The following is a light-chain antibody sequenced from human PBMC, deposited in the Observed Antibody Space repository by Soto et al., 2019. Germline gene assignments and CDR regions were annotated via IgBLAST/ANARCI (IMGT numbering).Light chain of an antibody. J-gene: IGLJ2*01. CDR1: KLGDKY. Sequence: SYELTQPPSVSVSPGQTASITCSGDKLGDKYACWYQQKPGQSPVLVIYQDSKRPSGIPERFSGSNSGNTATLTISGTQAMDEADYYCQAWDSSTAVVFGRGTKLTV. CDR2: QDS. V-gene: IGLV3-1*01. CDR3: QAWDSSTAVV.